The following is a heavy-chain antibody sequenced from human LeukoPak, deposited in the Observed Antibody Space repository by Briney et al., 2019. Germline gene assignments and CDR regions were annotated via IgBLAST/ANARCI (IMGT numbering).Heavy chain of an antibody. J-gene: IGHJ5*02. CDR3: ARGVLPAALIWFDP. D-gene: IGHD2-2*01. Sequence: GGSLRLSCAASGFTFSSYSMNWVRQAPGKGLESVSSISSSSTYIYYADSVKGRFTISRDNAKNSLYLQMNSLRAEDTAVYYCARGVLPAALIWFDPWGQGTLVTVSS. V-gene: IGHV3-21*01. CDR2: ISSSSTYI. CDR1: GFTFSSYS.